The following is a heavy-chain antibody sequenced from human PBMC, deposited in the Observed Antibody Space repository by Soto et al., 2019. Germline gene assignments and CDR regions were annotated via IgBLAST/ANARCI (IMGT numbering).Heavy chain of an antibody. CDR3: AREGLDILTGYSGEHFDY. J-gene: IGHJ4*02. CDR2: INSDGSST. Sequence: PGGSLRLSCAASGFTFSSYWTHWVRQAPGKGLVWVSRINSDGSSTSYADSVKGRFTISRDNAKNTLYLQMNSLGAEDTAVYYCAREGLDILTGYSGEHFDYWGQGTLVTVSS. CDR1: GFTFSSYW. D-gene: IGHD3-9*01. V-gene: IGHV3-74*01.